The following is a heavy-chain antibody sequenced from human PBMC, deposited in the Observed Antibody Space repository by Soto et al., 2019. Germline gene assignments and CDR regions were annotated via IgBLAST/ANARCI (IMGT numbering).Heavy chain of an antibody. CDR2: ITPYNGNT. CDR1: GYTFTSYG. D-gene: IGHD3-16*01. CDR3: ARESAYITGGA. J-gene: IGHJ5*02. Sequence: QVQLVQSGAEVKKPGASVKISCKASGYTFTSYGISWVRQAPGQGLEWMGWITPYNGNTNYAQKVQARVTMTTDTSTSTGYMELRNLRSDDTAVYYCARESAYITGGAWGQGPLVTVSS. V-gene: IGHV1-18*04.